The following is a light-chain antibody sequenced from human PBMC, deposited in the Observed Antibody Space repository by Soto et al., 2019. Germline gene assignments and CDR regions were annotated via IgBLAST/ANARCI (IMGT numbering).Light chain of an antibody. CDR1: QTISSW. CDR3: EPYNSYSEA. J-gene: IGKJ1*01. V-gene: IGKV1-5*03. Sequence: DIQRSQSPWTLVGSVEDVVISTCRSSQTISSWLAWYQQKPGKAPRLLIYKASTLKSGVPSRFSGSGSGTEFTLTISSRQPDDFATYNCEPYNSYSEAFGQGTQVEIK. CDR2: KAS.